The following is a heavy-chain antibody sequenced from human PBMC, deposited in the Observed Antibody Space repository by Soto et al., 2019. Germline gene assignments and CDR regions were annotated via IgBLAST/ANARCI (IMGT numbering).Heavy chain of an antibody. J-gene: IGHJ6*03. V-gene: IGHV1-3*01. CDR1: GYTFTNYA. Sequence: QVQLVQSGAEVEKPGASVKVSCKASGYTFTNYAVHGVRQAPGQRLEWMGWINAGNGNTRFSQNVQGRVTITRDTSARTVYMALSSLRSEDTAVYYCARGHLAVVPVASWFSYMDVWGKGTPVNVSS. CDR3: ARGHLAVVPVASWFSYMDV. D-gene: IGHD2-2*01. CDR2: INAGNGNT.